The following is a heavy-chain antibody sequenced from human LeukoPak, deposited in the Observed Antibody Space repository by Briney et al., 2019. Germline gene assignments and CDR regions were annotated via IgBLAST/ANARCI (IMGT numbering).Heavy chain of an antibody. CDR1: GYNFEILG. CDR3: ARTLGGNNVARATGFDL. CDR2: ISAYKGNT. V-gene: IGHV1-18*01. J-gene: IGHJ2*01. Sequence: ASVKVSCKASGYNFEILGISWVRQAPGRGLEWMGWISAYKGNTNYAQKFQGRVTMTTDTSTSTAYMDLRSLTSDDTAVYYCARTLGGNNVARATGFDLWGRGTLVTVSS. D-gene: IGHD1/OR15-1a*01.